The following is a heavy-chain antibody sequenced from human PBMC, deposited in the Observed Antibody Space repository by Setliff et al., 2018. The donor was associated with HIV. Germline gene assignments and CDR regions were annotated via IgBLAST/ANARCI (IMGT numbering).Heavy chain of an antibody. Sequence: GGSLSLSCAASGFAFSDYAMSWVRQAPGKGLEWVSAISGSGRGTYYADSVKGRFTISRDNSKNTLYLQVSSLRTEDTAVYFCARDDRWVYNDYLDYWGQGTLVTVSS. D-gene: IGHD3-10*01. CDR1: GFAFSDYA. CDR3: ARDDRWVYNDYLDY. CDR2: ISGSGRGT. V-gene: IGHV3-23*01. J-gene: IGHJ4*02.